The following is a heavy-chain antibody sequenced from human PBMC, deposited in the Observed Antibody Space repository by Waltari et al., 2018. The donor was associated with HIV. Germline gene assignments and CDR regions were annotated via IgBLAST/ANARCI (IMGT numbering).Heavy chain of an antibody. CDR1: GFLFTDAW. CDR3: TTVGGGTRDY. D-gene: IGHD3-16*01. Sequence: EVLLVESGGGLGKPGGSLRLSWAASGFLFTDAWMSWVRQAPGKGLEWVGRIKSNTYGGTTNYAAPVKGRFTISRDYSKTTLYLEMNSLKTEDTAVYYCTTVGGGTRDYWGQGTLITVSS. V-gene: IGHV3-15*06. J-gene: IGHJ4*02. CDR2: IKSNTYGGTT.